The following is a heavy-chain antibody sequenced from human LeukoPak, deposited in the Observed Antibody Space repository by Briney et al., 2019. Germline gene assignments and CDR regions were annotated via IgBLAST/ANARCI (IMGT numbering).Heavy chain of an antibody. V-gene: IGHV1-18*04. CDR2: ISAYNGNT. Sequence: ASVKVSCKASGYTFTSYGISWVRQAPGQGLEWMGWISAYNGNTNYAQKLQGRVTMTTDTSTSTAYMELRSLRSDDTAVYYYAGTYYYGSGREWFDPWGQGTLVTVSS. D-gene: IGHD3-10*01. J-gene: IGHJ5*02. CDR3: AGTYYYGSGREWFDP. CDR1: GYTFTSYG.